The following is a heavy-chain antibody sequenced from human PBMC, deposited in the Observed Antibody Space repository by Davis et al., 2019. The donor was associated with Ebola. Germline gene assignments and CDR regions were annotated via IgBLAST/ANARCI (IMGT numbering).Heavy chain of an antibody. J-gene: IGHJ5*02. V-gene: IGHV3-21*01. CDR2: ISSSSSSYI. CDR1: GFTFSSYS. CDR3: ARAGLGYCSGGSCYSVTFDP. D-gene: IGHD2-15*01. Sequence: PGGSLRLSCAASGFTFSSYSMNWVRQAPGKGLEWVSSISSSSSSYIYYADSVKGRFTISRDNAKNSLYLQMNSLRAEDTAVYYCARAGLGYCSGGSCYSVTFDPWGQGTLVTVSS.